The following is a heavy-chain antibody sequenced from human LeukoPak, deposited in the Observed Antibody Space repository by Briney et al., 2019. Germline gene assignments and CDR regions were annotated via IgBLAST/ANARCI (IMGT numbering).Heavy chain of an antibody. CDR3: TRVGYIDEGIDY. CDR1: GFTFSGYS. D-gene: IGHD5-24*01. V-gene: IGHV3-7*04. J-gene: IGHJ4*02. Sequence: GGSLRLSCTASGFTFSGYSMTWVRQAPGKGLEWVANIKQDGSKKSYVDSVKGRFTISRDNAKNSLYLQMNSLRAEDTAIYYCTRVGYIDEGIDYWGQGALVTVSS. CDR2: IKQDGSKK.